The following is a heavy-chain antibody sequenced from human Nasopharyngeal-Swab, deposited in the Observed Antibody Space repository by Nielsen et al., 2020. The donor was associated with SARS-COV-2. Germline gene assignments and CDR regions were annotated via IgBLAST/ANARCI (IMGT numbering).Heavy chain of an antibody. CDR1: GFTFEDYA. CDR3: AKSTMDF. V-gene: IGHV3-9*01. CDR2: IDYDGGGI. J-gene: IGHJ6*02. Sequence: GGSLRLSCVVSGFTFEDYAMHWVRQVPGKGLEWVSGIDYDGGGIGYGYPVKGRFTISRDNAKNSLFLQMNNLRVEDTALYYCAKSTMDFWGQGTTVTVSS. D-gene: IGHD2-2*01.